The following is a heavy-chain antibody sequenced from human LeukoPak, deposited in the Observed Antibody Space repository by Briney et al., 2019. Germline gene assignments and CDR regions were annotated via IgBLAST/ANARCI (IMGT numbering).Heavy chain of an antibody. CDR1: GFTFSNYW. J-gene: IGHJ6*02. CDR3: ARVGDSSAGVGYYYGMDV. CDR2: IWYDGSNK. D-gene: IGHD3-22*01. V-gene: IGHV3-33*08. Sequence: GGSLRLSCAVSGFTFSNYWMSWVRQAPGKGLEWVAVIWYDGSNKYYADSVKGRFTISRDNSKNTLYLQMNSLRAEDTAVYYCARVGDSSAGVGYYYGMDVWGQGTTVTVSS.